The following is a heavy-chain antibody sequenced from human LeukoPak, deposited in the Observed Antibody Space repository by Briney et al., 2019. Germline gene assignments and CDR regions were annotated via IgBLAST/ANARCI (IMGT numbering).Heavy chain of an antibody. D-gene: IGHD2-2*02. Sequence: SETLSLTCTVSGGSISSGSYYWSWIRQPAGKGLEWIGRIYSSGSTNYNPSLKSRVTMSIDTSKNQFSLKLRSVTAADTAVYYCAREGYCRSTSCHTLSDYWGQGTLVTVSS. CDR1: GGSISSGSYY. CDR2: IYSSGST. CDR3: AREGYCRSTSCHTLSDY. V-gene: IGHV4-61*02. J-gene: IGHJ4*02.